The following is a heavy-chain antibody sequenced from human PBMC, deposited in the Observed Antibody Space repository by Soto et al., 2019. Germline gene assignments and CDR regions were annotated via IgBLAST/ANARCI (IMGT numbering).Heavy chain of an antibody. D-gene: IGHD6-19*01. J-gene: IGHJ4*02. CDR3: AKVTHRGPIAVAGPLGS. V-gene: IGHV1-46*01. CDR2: FNPSGLST. Sequence: QVHLVQSGAEVKKPGASVNVSCQASGSITNHHMHWVRQAPGQGLEWMGIFNPSGLSTTYAQKFQGRFTTTRDTSTSISFMELRSLTSEYTAVYFCAKVTHRGPIAVAGPLGSWGQGALVIVSS. CDR1: GSITNHH.